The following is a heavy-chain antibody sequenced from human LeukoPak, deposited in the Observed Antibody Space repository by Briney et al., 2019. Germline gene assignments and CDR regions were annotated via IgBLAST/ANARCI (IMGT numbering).Heavy chain of an antibody. V-gene: IGHV3-21*01. CDR2: ITSSNSI. CDR1: GFTFSTSS. D-gene: IGHD4-17*01. CDR3: ARTPGDLWSWHDY. Sequence: GGSLRLACAASGFTFSTSSINWVRQSPEKGLEWVSSITSSNSIYYADSVSGRFTISRDNAKNSLYLQMNSLRAEDTAVYYCARTPGDLWSWHDYWGQGTLVTVSA. J-gene: IGHJ4*02.